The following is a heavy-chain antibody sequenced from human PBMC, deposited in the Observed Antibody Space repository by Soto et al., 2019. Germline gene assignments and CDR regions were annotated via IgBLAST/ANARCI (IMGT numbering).Heavy chain of an antibody. Sequence: QVQLVQSGAEVKKPGSSVKVSCKTSGVSFNNNGIGWVRQAPGHGLEWMGGVSPPFRTSNYARKFQGRISITAAASTGTVNMELSRLTSEATAQYYCARVLYYGSGSYSPYGMDVWGQGTTVTVSS. CDR2: VSPPFRTS. V-gene: IGHV1-69*01. CDR1: GVSFNNNG. CDR3: ARVLYYGSGSYSPYGMDV. D-gene: IGHD3-10*01. J-gene: IGHJ6*02.